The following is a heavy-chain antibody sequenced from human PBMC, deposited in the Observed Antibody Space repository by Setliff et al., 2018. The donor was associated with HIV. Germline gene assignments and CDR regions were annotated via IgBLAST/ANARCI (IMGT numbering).Heavy chain of an antibody. V-gene: IGHV4-61*09. CDR1: GGSINSGSYY. Sequence: PSETLSLTCTVSGGSINSGSYYWNWIRQPAGKGLEWIGHIYASGSTNYNPSLKSRVTMSVDTSKNQFSLKLNSLIAADTAVYFCARSTVGAGTTFPWGRGTLVTVSS. J-gene: IGHJ5*02. CDR2: IYASGST. D-gene: IGHD1-7*01. CDR3: ARSTVGAGTTFP.